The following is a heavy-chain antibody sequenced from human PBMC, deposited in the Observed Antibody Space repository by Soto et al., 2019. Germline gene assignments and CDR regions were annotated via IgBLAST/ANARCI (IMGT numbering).Heavy chain of an antibody. CDR1: GYTLTELS. Sequence: ASVKVSCKVSGYTLTELSMHWVRQAPGKGLEWMGGFDPEDGETIYAQKFQGRVTMTEDTSTDTAYMELSSLRSEDTAVYYCATDTLVGATRHDAFDIWGQGTMVTVSS. D-gene: IGHD1-26*01. V-gene: IGHV1-24*01. J-gene: IGHJ3*02. CDR3: ATDTLVGATRHDAFDI. CDR2: FDPEDGET.